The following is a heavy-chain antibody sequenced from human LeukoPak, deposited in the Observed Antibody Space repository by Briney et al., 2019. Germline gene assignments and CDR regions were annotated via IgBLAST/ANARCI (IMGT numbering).Heavy chain of an antibody. V-gene: IGHV4-4*02. CDR2: IYHSGST. CDR3: ARGQDGAFDI. D-gene: IGHD5-24*01. Sequence: SETLSLTCGVSGGSISGSYWWSWVRQPPGKGLEWIGEIYHSGSTNYNPSLKSRVTISVDTSKNQFSLKLSSVTAADTAVYYCARGQDGAFDIWGQGTMVTVSS. J-gene: IGHJ3*02. CDR1: GGSISGSYW.